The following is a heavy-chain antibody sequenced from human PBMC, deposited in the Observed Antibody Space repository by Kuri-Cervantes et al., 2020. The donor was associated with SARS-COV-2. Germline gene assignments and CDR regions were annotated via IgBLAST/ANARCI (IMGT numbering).Heavy chain of an antibody. CDR2: INHSGST. Sequence: LRLSCAVYGGSFSGYYWSWLRQPPGKGLEWIGEINHSGSTNYNPSLKSRVTISVDTSKNQFSLKLSSVTAADTAVYYCARASIAARPSAFDIWGQGTMVTVSS. D-gene: IGHD6-6*01. CDR1: GGSFSGYY. CDR3: ARASIAARPSAFDI. J-gene: IGHJ3*02. V-gene: IGHV4-34*01.